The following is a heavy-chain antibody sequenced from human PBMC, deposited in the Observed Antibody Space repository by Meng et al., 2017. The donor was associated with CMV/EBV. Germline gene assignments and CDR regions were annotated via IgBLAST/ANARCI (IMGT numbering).Heavy chain of an antibody. V-gene: IGHV1-69*02. CDR3: ARAGSSSSSAGIDY. Sequence: SVPVSCKASGGTFSSYTFSWVRQAPGQGLEWMGRIIPILGIANYAQKFQGRVTITADKSTSTAYMELSSLRSEDTAVYYCARAGSSSSSAGIDYWGQGTLVTVSS. J-gene: IGHJ4*02. D-gene: IGHD6-6*01. CDR1: GGTFSSYT. CDR2: IIPILGIA.